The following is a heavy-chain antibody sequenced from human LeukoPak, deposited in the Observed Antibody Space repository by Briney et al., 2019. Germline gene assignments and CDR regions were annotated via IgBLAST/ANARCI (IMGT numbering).Heavy chain of an antibody. V-gene: IGHV1-18*01. CDR2: SSAYNGNT. CDR1: GYTFPGDG. Sequence: GCSVKCSCNAFGYTFPGDGLRWVRQARAQEREWIGWSSAYNGNTNYAQNLQGRVTMTTDTSTSTAYMELRSLRSDDTAVYYCARTMAAPDENWFDPWGQGTLVTVSS. D-gene: IGHD5-24*01. CDR3: ARTMAAPDENWFDP. J-gene: IGHJ5*02.